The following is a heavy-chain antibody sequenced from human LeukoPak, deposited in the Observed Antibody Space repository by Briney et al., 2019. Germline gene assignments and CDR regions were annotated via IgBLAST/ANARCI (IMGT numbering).Heavy chain of an antibody. Sequence: GGSLRLSCAASGFTFSSYSMNWVRQAPGKGLEWVSVIYSGGSTYYADSVKGRFTISRDNSKNTLYLQMNSLRAEDTAVYYCARGRITAAGYYYYYGMDVWGQGTTVTVSS. J-gene: IGHJ6*02. CDR1: GFTFSSYS. CDR2: IYSGGST. CDR3: ARGRITAAGYYYYYGMDV. D-gene: IGHD6-13*01. V-gene: IGHV3-66*01.